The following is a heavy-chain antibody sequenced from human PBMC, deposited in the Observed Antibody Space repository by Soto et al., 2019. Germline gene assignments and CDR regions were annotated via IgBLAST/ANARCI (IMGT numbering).Heavy chain of an antibody. CDR2: IIPILGIA. J-gene: IGHJ3*02. CDR3: VRVWDAYYDSSGYLDI. Sequence: QVQLVQSGAEVKKPGSSVKVSCKASGGTFSSYTITWVRQAPGQGLEWMGRIIPILGIANYAQKFQGRVTITADKSTSTAYMELSSLRSEDTAVYYCVRVWDAYYDSSGYLDIWGQGTMVTVSS. V-gene: IGHV1-69*02. CDR1: GGTFSSYT. D-gene: IGHD3-22*01.